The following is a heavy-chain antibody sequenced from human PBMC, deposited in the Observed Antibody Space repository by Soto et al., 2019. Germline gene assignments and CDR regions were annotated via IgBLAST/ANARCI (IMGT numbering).Heavy chain of an antibody. CDR1: VGSINSYY. CDR3: AREAGWLGELSQEY. D-gene: IGHD3-10*01. V-gene: IGHV4-4*07. CDR2: VYAAGST. J-gene: IGHJ4*02. Sequence: VTLSLTCTVSVGSINSYYWSWIRQPAGKGLEWIGRVYAAGSTDYNPSLKSRVTMSVDTSKNQFSLKLSSVTAADTAVYFCAREAGWLGELSQEYWGQGTLVTVSS.